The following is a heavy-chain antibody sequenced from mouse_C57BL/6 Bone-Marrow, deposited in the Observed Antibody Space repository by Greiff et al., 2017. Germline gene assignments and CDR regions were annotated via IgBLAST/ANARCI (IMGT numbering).Heavy chain of an antibody. Sequence: EVQVVESGGGLVQPKGSLKLSCAASGFSFNTYAMNWVRQAPGQGLEWVARIRSKSNNYATYYADSVKDRFTISRDNSESMLYLQMNNLKTEDTAMYYCVRPYYYGSWFAYWGQGTLVTVSA. D-gene: IGHD1-1*01. J-gene: IGHJ3*01. CDR3: VRPYYYGSWFAY. V-gene: IGHV10-1*01. CDR1: GFSFNTYA. CDR2: IRSKSNNYAT.